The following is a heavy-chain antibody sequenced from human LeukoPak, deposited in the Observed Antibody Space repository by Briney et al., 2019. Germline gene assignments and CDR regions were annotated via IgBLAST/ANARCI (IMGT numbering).Heavy chain of an antibody. J-gene: IGHJ4*02. CDR1: GGSISSYY. CDR2: IYYSGST. D-gene: IGHD3-16*01. Sequence: SETLSLTCTVSGGSISSYYWSWIRQPPGKGLEWIGYIYYSGSTNYNPSLKSRVTISVDTSKNQFSLKLSSVTAADTAVYYCAREQDYGHSDYWGQGTLVTVSS. CDR3: AREQDYGHSDY. V-gene: IGHV4-59*01.